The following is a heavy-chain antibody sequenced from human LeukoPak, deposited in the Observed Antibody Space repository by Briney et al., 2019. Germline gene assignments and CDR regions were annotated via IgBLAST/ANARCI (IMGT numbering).Heavy chain of an antibody. CDR1: GFTFSDYY. CDR3: AKDGNTAMVIAPNDI. CDR2: ISSSGSTI. D-gene: IGHD5-18*01. Sequence: GGSLRLSCAASGFTFSDYYMSWIRQAPGKGLEWVSYISSSGSTIYYADSVKGRFTISRDNAKNSLYLQMNSLRAEDTAVYYCAKDGNTAMVIAPNDIWGQGTMVTVSS. J-gene: IGHJ3*02. V-gene: IGHV3-11*01.